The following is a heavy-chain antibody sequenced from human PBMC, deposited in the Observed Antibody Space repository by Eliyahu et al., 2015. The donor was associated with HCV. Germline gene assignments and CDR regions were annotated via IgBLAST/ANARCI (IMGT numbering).Heavy chain of an antibody. J-gene: IGHJ4*02. CDR3: ARDPPEDEVVVPAAIRARLFDY. CDR1: GYXFTSXX. D-gene: IGHD2-2*01. V-gene: IGHV1-18*04. CDR2: ISAYNGNT. Sequence: QVQLVQSGAEVKKPGASVKVSCKASGYXFTSXXXXWVRQAPGQGLEWMGWISAYNGNTNYAQKLQGRVTMTTDTSTSTAYMELRRLRSDDTAVYYCARDPPEDEVVVPAAIRARLFDYWGQGTLVTVSS.